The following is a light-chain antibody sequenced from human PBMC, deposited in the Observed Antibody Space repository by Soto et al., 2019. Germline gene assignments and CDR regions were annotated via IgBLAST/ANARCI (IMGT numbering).Light chain of an antibody. J-gene: IGLJ1*01. CDR3: CSYIGSASFV. Sequence: QSALTQPRSVSGSPGQSVTISCTGTSSDVGLYNYVSWYQQRPGKAPKLMIHDVNKRPSGVPDRFSGSKSGNTASLTISGLQAEDEADYYCCSYIGSASFVFGTGTKLTVL. CDR1: SSDVGLYNY. V-gene: IGLV2-11*01. CDR2: DVN.